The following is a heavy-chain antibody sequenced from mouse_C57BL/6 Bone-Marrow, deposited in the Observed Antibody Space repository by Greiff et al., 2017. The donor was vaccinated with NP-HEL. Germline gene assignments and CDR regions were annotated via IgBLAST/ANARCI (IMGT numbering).Heavy chain of an antibody. CDR2: IHPNSGST. D-gene: IGHD3-2*02. Sequence: VKLQQPGAELVKPGASVKLSCKASGYTFTSYWMHWVKQRPGQGLEWIGMIHPNSGSTNYNEKFKSKATLTVDKSSSTAYMQLSSLTSEDSAVYYCVDSSGYCWFAYWGQGTLVTVSA. J-gene: IGHJ3*01. V-gene: IGHV1-64*01. CDR3: VDSSGYCWFAY. CDR1: GYTFTSYW.